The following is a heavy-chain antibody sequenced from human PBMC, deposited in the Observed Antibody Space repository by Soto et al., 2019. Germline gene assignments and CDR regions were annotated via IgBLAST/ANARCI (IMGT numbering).Heavy chain of an antibody. V-gene: IGHV4-39*01. J-gene: IGHJ4*02. D-gene: IGHD3-10*01. CDR3: ARHWITMVRGVCHFDY. CDR2: IYYSGST. Sequence: SETLSLTCTVSGGSFSSSSYYWGWIRQPPGKGLEWIGSIYYSGSTYYNPSLKSRVTMSVDPSKNQFSLKLISVTAADTAVYYCARHWITMVRGVCHFDYWGQGIQVTVSS. CDR1: GGSFSSSSYY.